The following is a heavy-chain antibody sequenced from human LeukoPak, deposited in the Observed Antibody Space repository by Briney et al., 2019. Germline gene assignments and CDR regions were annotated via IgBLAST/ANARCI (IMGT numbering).Heavy chain of an antibody. D-gene: IGHD6-6*01. CDR3: ARDGGREYSSLNSDY. CDR1: GYTFTTYY. CDR2: ISPSGGST. Sequence: ASVKVSCKASGYTFTTYYIHWVRQAPGQGLEWMGIISPSGGSTSYAQKFQGRVTMTRDTSTSTVYMELSSLRSEDTAVYYCARDGGREYSSLNSDYWGQGTLVTVSS. V-gene: IGHV1-46*01. J-gene: IGHJ4*02.